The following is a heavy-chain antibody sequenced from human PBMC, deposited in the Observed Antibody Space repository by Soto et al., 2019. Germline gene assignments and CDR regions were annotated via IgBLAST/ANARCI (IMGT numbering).Heavy chain of an antibody. CDR2: ISAYNGNT. D-gene: IGHD1-26*01. J-gene: IGHJ4*02. CDR3: ARGGDRGGTAGGWKN. V-gene: IGHV1-18*01. CDR1: GYTFTSYG. Sequence: QVQLVQSGAEVNKPGASVKVSCKASGYTFTSYGISWLRQAPGQGLEWMGWISAYNGNTNNAQKLQGRVTMTADTCTSTAYRELRSLRSDDTAVYYCARGGDRGGTAGGWKNWGQGTLVTVSS.